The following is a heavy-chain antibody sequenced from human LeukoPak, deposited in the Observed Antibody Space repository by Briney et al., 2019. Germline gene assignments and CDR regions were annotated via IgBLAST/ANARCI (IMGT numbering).Heavy chain of an antibody. CDR3: ATQSSSWSGGDY. J-gene: IGHJ4*02. D-gene: IGHD6-13*01. Sequence: PSGGSLRLSCAASGFTFNIYGMHWVRQAPGKGLEWVALISYDGSNKYYADSVKGRFTISRDNSKNTLYLQMNTLGVEDAAVYYCATQSSSWSGGDYWGQGALVTVSS. CDR2: ISYDGSNK. CDR1: GFTFNIYG. V-gene: IGHV3-30*03.